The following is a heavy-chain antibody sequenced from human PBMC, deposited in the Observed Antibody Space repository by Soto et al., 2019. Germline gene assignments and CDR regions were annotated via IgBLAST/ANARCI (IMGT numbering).Heavy chain of an antibody. V-gene: IGHV1-18*01. Sequence: ASVKVSCKASGYTFTSYGISWVRQAPGQGLEWMGWISAYNGNTNYAQKLQGRVTMTTDTSTSTAYMELRSLRSDDTAVYYCARDCDIVVVVAATPGCWFALWGQGTLVTVSS. CDR2: ISAYNGNT. CDR1: GYTFTSYG. CDR3: ARDCDIVVVVAATPGCWFAL. D-gene: IGHD2-15*01. J-gene: IGHJ5*02.